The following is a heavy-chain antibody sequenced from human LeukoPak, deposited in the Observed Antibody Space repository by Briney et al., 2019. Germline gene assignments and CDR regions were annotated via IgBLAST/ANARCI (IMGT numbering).Heavy chain of an antibody. J-gene: IGHJ4*02. CDR3: ARHERRYYYDSSGYVDY. CDR1: GGAISSYY. Sequence: PSETLSLTCTVSGGAISSYYCSWIRQPPGKGLEWIGYIYYSGSTNYNPSLKSRVTISVDTSKNQFSLKLSSVTAADTAVYYCARHERRYYYDSSGYVDYWGQGTLVTVSS. D-gene: IGHD3-22*01. CDR2: IYYSGST. V-gene: IGHV4-59*08.